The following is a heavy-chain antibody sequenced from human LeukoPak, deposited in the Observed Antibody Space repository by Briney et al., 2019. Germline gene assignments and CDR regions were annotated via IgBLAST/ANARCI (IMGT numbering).Heavy chain of an antibody. J-gene: IGHJ6*02. CDR3: GSDRRATVTTRANPYYYYGMDV. V-gene: IGHV4-34*01. CDR2: INHSGST. Sequence: SETLSLTCAVYGGSFSGYYWSWIRQPPGKGLEWIGEINHSGSTNYNPSLKSRVTISVDTSKNQFSLKLSSVTAAETAVYYCGSDRRATVTTRANPYYYYGMDVWGQGTTVTVSS. D-gene: IGHD4-17*01. CDR1: GGSFSGYY.